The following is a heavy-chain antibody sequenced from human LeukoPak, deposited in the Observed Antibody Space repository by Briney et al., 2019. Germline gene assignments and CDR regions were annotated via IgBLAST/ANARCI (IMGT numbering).Heavy chain of an antibody. CDR3: ARHVYGEGMVV. CDR1: GGSLNGYY. V-gene: IGHV4-59*08. J-gene: IGHJ6*04. CDR2: IHSSEGT. Sequence: SETLSLTCTVSGGSLNGYYWGWIRQPPGKGLECIGYIHSSEGTAHNASPKSRRTILLDTSKNKFSLTLSSVTAADTAIYYCARHVYGEGMVVWGKGTTVTVSS. D-gene: IGHD4-17*01.